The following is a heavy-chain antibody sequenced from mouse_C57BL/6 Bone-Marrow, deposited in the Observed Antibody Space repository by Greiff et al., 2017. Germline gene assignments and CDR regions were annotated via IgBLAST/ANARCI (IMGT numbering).Heavy chain of an antibody. V-gene: IGHV1-82*01. J-gene: IGHJ1*03. CDR1: GYAFSSSW. D-gene: IGHD1-1*01. CDR2: IYPGDGDT. Sequence: VKLQESGPELVKPGASVKISCKASGYAFSSSWMNWVKQRPGKGLEWIGRIYPGDGDTNYNGKFKGKATLTADKSSSTAYMQLSSLTSEDSAVYFCARSITTVVVTDWYFDVWGTGTTVTVSS. CDR3: ARSITTVVVTDWYFDV.